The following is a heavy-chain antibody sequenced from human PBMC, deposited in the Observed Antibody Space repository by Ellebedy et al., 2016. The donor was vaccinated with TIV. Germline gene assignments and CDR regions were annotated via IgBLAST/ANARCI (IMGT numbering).Heavy chain of an antibody. J-gene: IGHJ4*02. CDR2: IIPIFGTA. CDR3: ARDFGYCSGGSCG. Sequence: SVKVSXKASGGTFSSYAISWVRQAPGQGLEWMGGIIPIFGTANYAQKFQGRVTMTRNTSISTAYMELSSLRSEDTAVYYCARDFGYCSGGSCGWGQGTLVTVSS. D-gene: IGHD2-15*01. V-gene: IGHV1-69*05. CDR1: GGTFSSYA.